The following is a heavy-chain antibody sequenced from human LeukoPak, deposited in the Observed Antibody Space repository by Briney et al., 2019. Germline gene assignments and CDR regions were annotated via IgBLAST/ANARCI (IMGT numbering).Heavy chain of an antibody. CDR2: IIPIFGTA. V-gene: IGHV1-69*05. CDR1: GGTFSSYA. CDR3: AREMNCDDDCYRDY. J-gene: IGHJ4*02. D-gene: IGHD2-21*02. Sequence: SVKVSCKASGGTFSSYAISWVRQAPGQGLEWMGRIIPIFGTANYAQKFQGRVTITTDESTSTAYMELSSLRSEDTAVYYCAREMNCDDDCYRDYWGQGTLVTVSS.